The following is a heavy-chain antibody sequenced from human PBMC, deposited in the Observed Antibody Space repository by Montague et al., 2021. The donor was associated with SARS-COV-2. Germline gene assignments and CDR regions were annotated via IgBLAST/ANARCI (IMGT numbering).Heavy chain of an antibody. Sequence: SETLSLTCTVSGGSISSYHHYWGWIRQPPGKGLEWIGAMYYSGSTWSNPSLKSRVTISVDTSKNQLSLNLRSVTAADTAVYFCERVILSDTSNPIDCWGPGTLVTVSS. CDR1: GGSISSYHHY. CDR3: ERVILSDTSNPIDC. V-gene: IGHV4-39*07. D-gene: IGHD2/OR15-2a*01. J-gene: IGHJ4*02. CDR2: MYYSGST.